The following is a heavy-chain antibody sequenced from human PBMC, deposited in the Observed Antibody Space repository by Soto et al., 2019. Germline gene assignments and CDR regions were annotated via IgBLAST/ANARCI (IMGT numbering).Heavy chain of an antibody. CDR2: IYYSGST. CDR1: GGSISSYY. Sequence: SETLSLTCTVSGGSISSYYWSWIRQPPGKGLEWIGFIYYSGSTNYNPSLKSRVTISVDTSKNQFSLKLNSMTAADTAVYYCARHNYGSGSTYFDYWGQGTLVTVSS. V-gene: IGHV4-59*08. CDR3: ARHNYGSGSTYFDY. D-gene: IGHD3-10*01. J-gene: IGHJ4*02.